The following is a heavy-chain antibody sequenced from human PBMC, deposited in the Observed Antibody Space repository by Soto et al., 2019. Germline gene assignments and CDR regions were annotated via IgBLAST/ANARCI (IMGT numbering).Heavy chain of an antibody. J-gene: IGHJ4*02. CDR1: GGSSSSSNC. CDR2: IFYTGST. V-gene: IGHV4-4*02. CDR3: ASVRAHYFDN. Sequence: SETLSLTCTVSGGSSSSSNCCSRVRQPPGKGLEWIGVIFYTGSTNYNPSFKSRLTMSTDTSRNHFSLSLSSVTAADTAVYYCASVRAHYFDNWSQGTLVTVSS.